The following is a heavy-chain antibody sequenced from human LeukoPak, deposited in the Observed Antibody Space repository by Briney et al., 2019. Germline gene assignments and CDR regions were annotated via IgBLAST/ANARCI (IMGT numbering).Heavy chain of an antibody. D-gene: IGHD1-26*01. Sequence: GGSLRLSCAASGFTFSNYAMNWVRQAPGKGLEWVSAISASAGRTYYADSVKGRFTIPRDNSKNTLYLQMNSLRAEDTAVYYCAKGSGWEVSYYYYYMDVWGKGTTVTISS. CDR2: ISASAGRT. CDR1: GFTFSNYA. CDR3: AKGSGWEVSYYYYYMDV. V-gene: IGHV3-23*01. J-gene: IGHJ6*03.